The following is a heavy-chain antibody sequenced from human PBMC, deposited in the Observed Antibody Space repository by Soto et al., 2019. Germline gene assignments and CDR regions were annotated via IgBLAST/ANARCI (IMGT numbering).Heavy chain of an antibody. CDR1: GYTFTGYY. V-gene: IGHV1-2*02. D-gene: IGHD1-26*01. J-gene: IGHJ4*02. CDR2: INPNSGGT. CDR3: ARDSGSHGQIDY. Sequence: SVKVSCKASGYTFTGYYMHWVRQAPGQGLEWMGWINPNSGGTNYAQKFQGRVTMTRDTSISTAYMELSRLRSDDTAVYYCARDSGSHGQIDYWGQGTLVTVSS.